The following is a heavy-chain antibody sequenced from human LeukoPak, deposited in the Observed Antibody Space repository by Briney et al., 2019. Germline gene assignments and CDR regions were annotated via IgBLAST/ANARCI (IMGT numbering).Heavy chain of an antibody. V-gene: IGHV3-48*03. D-gene: IGHD3-22*01. J-gene: IGHJ3*02. Sequence: GGSLRLSCAASGFTFSSYEMNWVRQAPGKGLEWVSYISSSGSSIYYADSMKGRFTISRDNAKNSLYLQMNSLRAEDTAVYYCARDRYYYDSSGFYYPDAFDIWGQGTMVTVSS. CDR3: ARDRYYYDSSGFYYPDAFDI. CDR1: GFTFSSYE. CDR2: ISSSGSSI.